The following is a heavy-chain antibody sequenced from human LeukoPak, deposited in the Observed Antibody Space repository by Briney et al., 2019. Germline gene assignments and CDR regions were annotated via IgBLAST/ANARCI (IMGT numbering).Heavy chain of an antibody. Sequence: SETLSLTCTVSGGSISSYYWSWIRQPPGKRLEWIGYIYYNGSTNYNPSLKSRVTISVDTSKNQFSLKLSSVTAADTAVYYCARVVMETGGHDPTHFDYWGQGTLVTVSS. J-gene: IGHJ4*02. D-gene: IGHD2-8*02. V-gene: IGHV4-59*12. CDR1: GGSISSYY. CDR2: IYYNGST. CDR3: ARVVMETGGHDPTHFDY.